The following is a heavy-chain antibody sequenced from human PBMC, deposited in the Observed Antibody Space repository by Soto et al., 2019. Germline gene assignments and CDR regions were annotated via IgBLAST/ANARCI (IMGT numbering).Heavy chain of an antibody. V-gene: IGHV4-4*02. CDR1: GDSISSSHW. CDR3: ARQLERGDLPEGFEY. Sequence: QVQLQESGPGLVEPSGTLSLTCAVYGDSISSSHWWSWVRQPPGKGLEWIGEIFHSGTTKYNPSLESRVTMSVDKSNNHLSLKLRSVTAADTAVYYCARQLERGDLPEGFEYWGQGTLATVSS. J-gene: IGHJ4*02. CDR2: IFHSGTT. D-gene: IGHD1-1*01.